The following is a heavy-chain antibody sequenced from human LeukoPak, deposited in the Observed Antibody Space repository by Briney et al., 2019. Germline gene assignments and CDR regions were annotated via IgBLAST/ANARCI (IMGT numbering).Heavy chain of an antibody. J-gene: IGHJ4*02. V-gene: IGHV3-7*01. CDR1: GFIFSSYW. Sequence: PGGSLRLSCAASGFIFSSYWMSWVRQAPGKGLEWVANIKQDGSEKYYVDSVKGRFTISRDNAKNSLYLQMNSLRAEDTAVYYCAKVRWGSDNALDSWGQGTLVTGSS. D-gene: IGHD3-16*01. CDR2: IKQDGSEK. CDR3: AKVRWGSDNALDS.